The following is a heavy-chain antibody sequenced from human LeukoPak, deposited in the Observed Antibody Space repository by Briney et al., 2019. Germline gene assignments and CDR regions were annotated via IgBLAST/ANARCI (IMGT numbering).Heavy chain of an antibody. J-gene: IGHJ4*02. CDR1: GFTFSSHE. CDR3: ARDISYCGGDCAPYYFDY. D-gene: IGHD2-21*02. CDR2: ISSSGNTK. Sequence: GGSLRLSCTASGFTFSSHEMNWVRQAPGKGLEWVSYISSSGNTKYYADSVKGRFTISRDNAKNSLYLQMNSLRAEDTAVYYCARDISYCGGDCAPYYFDYWGQGTLVTVSS. V-gene: IGHV3-48*03.